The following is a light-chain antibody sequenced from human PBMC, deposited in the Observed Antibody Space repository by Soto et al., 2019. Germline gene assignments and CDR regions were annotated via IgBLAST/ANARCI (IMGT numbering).Light chain of an antibody. J-gene: IGKJ2*01. CDR1: QSISSR. Sequence: DIQMTQSPSTLSASVGDRVTITCRASQSISSRLAWYQQKPGKAPKLLIYEASRLESGGPSRFIGSGSGTEFTLTISSLQPDDFATYYCQQYNGYLYTFGQGTKLEIK. CDR2: EAS. V-gene: IGKV1-5*01. CDR3: QQYNGYLYT.